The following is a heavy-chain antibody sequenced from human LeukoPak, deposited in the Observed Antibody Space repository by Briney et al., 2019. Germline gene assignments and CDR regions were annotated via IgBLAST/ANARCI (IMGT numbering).Heavy chain of an antibody. CDR1: GFTFSNYA. J-gene: IGHJ4*02. Sequence: GGSLRLSCATSGFTFSNYAMHWVRQAPGKGLEWVAIISYDGTKQFYADSVKGRFTISRDDSRNTLYLQMNSLRPEDTAVYYCTRDANDFSPRYYFDYWGQGTLVTVSS. V-gene: IGHV3-30*04. CDR2: ISYDGTKQ. CDR3: TRDANDFSPRYYFDY. D-gene: IGHD3-3*01.